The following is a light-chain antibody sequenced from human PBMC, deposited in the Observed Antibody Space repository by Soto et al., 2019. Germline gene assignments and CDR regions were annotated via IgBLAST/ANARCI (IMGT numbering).Light chain of an antibody. CDR2: AAS. V-gene: IGKV1-39*01. CDR1: QPISSW. CDR3: QQSYNSPPIT. Sequence: EIQMTQSPPTLSASVGDRVTITCRASQPISSWLAWYHQRPGKAPTLLIYAASSLQSGVPSRFRGSGYGTDFALTITSLQPEDFAIYYCQQSYNSPPITLGQGTHWRL. J-gene: IGKJ5*01.